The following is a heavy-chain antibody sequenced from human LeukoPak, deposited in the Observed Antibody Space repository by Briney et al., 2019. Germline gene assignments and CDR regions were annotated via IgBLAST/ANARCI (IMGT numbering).Heavy chain of an antibody. D-gene: IGHD3-9*01. CDR1: GGSVSSNRYY. J-gene: IGHJ5*02. Sequence: SETLSLTCAVSGGSVSSNRYYWGWIRQPPGKGLEWIGSIYYSGSTYYNPSLKSRVTISVDTSKNQFSLKLSSVTAADTAVYYCARRSDSLGFDPWGQGTLVTVSS. CDR2: IYYSGST. V-gene: IGHV4-39*01. CDR3: ARRSDSLGFDP.